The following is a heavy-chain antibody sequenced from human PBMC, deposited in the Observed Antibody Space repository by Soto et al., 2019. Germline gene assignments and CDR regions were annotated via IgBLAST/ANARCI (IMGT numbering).Heavy chain of an antibody. J-gene: IGHJ4*02. D-gene: IGHD6-19*01. Sequence: PGGSLRLSCAASGFTFSSYAMSWVRQAPGKGLEWVSAISGSGGSTYYADSVKGRFTISRDNSKDTLYLQMNSLRAEDTAVYYCAKDTAVAGFFDYWGQGTLVTVSS. CDR2: ISGSGGST. V-gene: IGHV3-23*01. CDR1: GFTFSSYA. CDR3: AKDTAVAGFFDY.